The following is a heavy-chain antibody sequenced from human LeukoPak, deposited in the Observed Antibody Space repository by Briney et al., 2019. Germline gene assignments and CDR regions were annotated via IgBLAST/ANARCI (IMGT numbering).Heavy chain of an antibody. CDR2: ISSSSSYI. Sequence: GGSLRLSCAASGFTFSSYSMNWVRQAPGKGLEWVSSISSSSSYIYYADSVKGRFTISRDNAKNSLYLQMNSLRAEDTAVYYCARDKEYSTGWYFDYWGQGTLVTVSS. V-gene: IGHV3-21*01. J-gene: IGHJ4*02. CDR1: GFTFSSYS. D-gene: IGHD6-19*01. CDR3: ARDKEYSTGWYFDY.